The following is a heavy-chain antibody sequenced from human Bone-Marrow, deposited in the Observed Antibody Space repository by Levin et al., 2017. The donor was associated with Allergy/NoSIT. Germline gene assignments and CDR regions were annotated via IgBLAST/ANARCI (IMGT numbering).Heavy chain of an antibody. CDR1: GFTFSDYY. CDR2: ISSSGSTI. J-gene: IGHJ4*02. CDR3: ARSVGATYFDY. Sequence: GESLKISCAASGFTFSDYYMSWIRQAPGKGLEWVSYISSSGSTIYYADSVKGRFTISRDNAKNSLYLQMNSLRAEDTAVYYCARSVGATYFDYWGQGTLVTVSS. V-gene: IGHV3-11*01. D-gene: IGHD1-26*01.